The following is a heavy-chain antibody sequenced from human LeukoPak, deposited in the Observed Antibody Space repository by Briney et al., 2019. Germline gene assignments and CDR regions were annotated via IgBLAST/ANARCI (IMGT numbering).Heavy chain of an antibody. CDR3: ARNDGRTYYDFWSGYYTGPYYGMDV. CDR1: GYTFTGYY. CDR2: INPNSGGT. J-gene: IGHJ6*02. V-gene: IGHV1-2*04. Sequence: ASVKVSCKASGYTFTGYYMHWVRQAPGQGLEWMGWINPNSGGTNYAQKFQGWVTMTRDTSISTAYMELSRLRSDDTAVYYCARNDGRTYYDFWSGYYTGPYYGMDVWGQGTTVTVSS. D-gene: IGHD3-3*01.